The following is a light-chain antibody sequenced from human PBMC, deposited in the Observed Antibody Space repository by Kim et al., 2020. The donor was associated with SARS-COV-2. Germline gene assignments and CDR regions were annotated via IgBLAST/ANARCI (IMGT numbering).Light chain of an antibody. CDR2: DAS. CDR3: QQRGNWPPALT. V-gene: IGKV3-11*01. CDR1: HSVGIS. Sequence: EGASLSCRASHSVGISIDWYQQTPGQAPRLLIYDASIRATGIPDRFSGSGSGTDFTLTIGSLEPRDFAIYYWQQRGNWPPALTFGGGTKVDIK. J-gene: IGKJ4*01.